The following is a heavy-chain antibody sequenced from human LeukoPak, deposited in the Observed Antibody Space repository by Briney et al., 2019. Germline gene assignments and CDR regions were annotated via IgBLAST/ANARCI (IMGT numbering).Heavy chain of an antibody. CDR3: ARDPCSSTSCYLDFDY. V-gene: IGHV3-33*01. CDR1: GFTFSSYG. D-gene: IGHD2-2*01. J-gene: IGHJ4*02. CDR2: IWYDGSNK. Sequence: GGSLRLSCAASGFTFSSYGMPWVRQAPGKGLEWVAVIWYDGSNKYYADSVKGRFTISRDNSKNTLYLQMNSLRAEDTAVYYCARDPCSSTSCYLDFDYWGQGTLVTVSS.